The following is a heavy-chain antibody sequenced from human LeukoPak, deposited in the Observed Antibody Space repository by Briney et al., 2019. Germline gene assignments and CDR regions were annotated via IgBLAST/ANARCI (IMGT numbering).Heavy chain of an antibody. Sequence: KASETLSLTCTGSGGAFTGYYWSWIRQPPGKGLEWIGEINHSGATNYNPPLKSRVTISVDTSKNQFSLRLTSVSAADTGVYYCATPTRGGIAVTGTFGHWGQGTQVPVSS. CDR1: GGAFTGYY. J-gene: IGHJ4*02. V-gene: IGHV4-34*01. D-gene: IGHD6-19*01. CDR3: ATPTRGGIAVTGTFGH. CDR2: INHSGAT.